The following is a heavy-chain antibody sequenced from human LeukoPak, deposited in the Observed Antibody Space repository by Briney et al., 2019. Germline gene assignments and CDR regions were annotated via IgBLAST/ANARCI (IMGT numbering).Heavy chain of an antibody. J-gene: IGHJ5*02. CDR1: GYTFTSYA. Sequence: ASVKVSCKASGYTFTSYAMHWVRQAPGHVLEWMGWISGSNGNTNYAQKLQGRVTMTTDTSTSTACMELRSLRSDDTAVYYCARFGSGRNWFDPWGQGTLVTVSS. CDR2: ISGSNGNT. V-gene: IGHV1-18*04. CDR3: ARFGSGRNWFDP. D-gene: IGHD2-15*01.